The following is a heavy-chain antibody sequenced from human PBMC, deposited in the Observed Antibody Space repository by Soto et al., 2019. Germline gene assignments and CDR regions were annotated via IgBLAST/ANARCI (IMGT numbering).Heavy chain of an antibody. CDR2: IRSKDFGGTR. V-gene: IGHV3-49*03. CDR3: ARVSCTSTNCLYYFDS. CDR1: GFTFGDYA. J-gene: IGHJ4*02. Sequence: HPGGSLRLSCTASGFTFGDYAMSWFRQAPGKGLEWVGFIRSKDFGGTREYAASVKGRFTISRDDSQSIAYLQMNSLKTEDTAMYYCARVSCTSTNCLYYFDSWGQGTLVTVSS. D-gene: IGHD2-2*01.